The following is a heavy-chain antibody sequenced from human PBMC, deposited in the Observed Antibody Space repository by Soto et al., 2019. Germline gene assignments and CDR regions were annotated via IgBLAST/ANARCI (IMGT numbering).Heavy chain of an antibody. Sequence: GGSLRLSCAASGFTFSSYAMSWVRQAPGKGLEWVSAISGSGGSTYYADSVKGRFTISRDNSKNTLYLQMNSLRAEDTAVYYCAKAATVTTFPYYYYYYYMDVWGKGTTVTVSS. V-gene: IGHV3-23*01. D-gene: IGHD4-17*01. CDR2: ISGSGGST. CDR3: AKAATVTTFPYYYYYYYMDV. CDR1: GFTFSSYA. J-gene: IGHJ6*03.